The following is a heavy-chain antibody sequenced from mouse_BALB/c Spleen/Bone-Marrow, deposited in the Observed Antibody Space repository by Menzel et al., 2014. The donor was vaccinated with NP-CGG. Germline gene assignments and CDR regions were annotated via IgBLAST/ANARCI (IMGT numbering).Heavy chain of an antibody. Sequence: VQLKQSGAELVKPGASVKLSCTASGFNIKDTYMHWVKQRPEQGLEWIGRIDPADGNTKYDPKFQGKATITADTSSSTAYLQLSSLTSEDTAVYYCANYYYGYYFDSWGQGTTLTVSS. CDR2: IDPADGNT. V-gene: IGHV14-3*02. CDR3: ANYYYGYYFDS. CDR1: GFNIKDTY. D-gene: IGHD1-1*01. J-gene: IGHJ2*01.